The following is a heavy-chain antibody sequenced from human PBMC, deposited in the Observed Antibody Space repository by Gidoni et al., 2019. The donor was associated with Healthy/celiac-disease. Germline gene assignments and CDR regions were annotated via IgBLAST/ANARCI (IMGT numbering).Heavy chain of an antibody. D-gene: IGHD3-10*01. CDR2: IYYSGST. J-gene: IGHJ3*02. Sequence: QVQLQESGPGLVKPSQPLSLACTVSGGSICRGGYYWSWIRQHPGKGLEWIGYIYYSGSTYYNPSLKSRVTISVDTSKNQFSLKLSSVTAADTAVYYCARDAPYGSGPYDAFDIWGQGTMVTVSS. CDR3: ARDAPYGSGPYDAFDI. CDR1: GGSICRGGYY. V-gene: IGHV4-31*03.